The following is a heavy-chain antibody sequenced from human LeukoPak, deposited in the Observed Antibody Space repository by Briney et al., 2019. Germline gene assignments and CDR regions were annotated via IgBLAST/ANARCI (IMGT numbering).Heavy chain of an antibody. D-gene: IGHD2-15*01. CDR3: ARDRQARYCSGGSCYSGGGYYYYMDV. Sequence: SETLSLTCAVSGGSISSNWWSWVRQPPGKGLEWIAEIYHSGSTNYNPSLKSRVTISVDTSKNQFSLKLSSVTAADTAVYYCARDRQARYCSGGSCYSGGGYYYYMDVWGKGTSVTISS. J-gene: IGHJ6*03. CDR1: GGSISSNW. V-gene: IGHV4-4*02. CDR2: IYHSGST.